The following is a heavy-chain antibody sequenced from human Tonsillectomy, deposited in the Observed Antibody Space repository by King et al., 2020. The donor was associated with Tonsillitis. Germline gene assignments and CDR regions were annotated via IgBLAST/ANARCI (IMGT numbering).Heavy chain of an antibody. D-gene: IGHD3-22*01. CDR1: GFTFSNYE. CDR3: ARENSSSGFHYYGMDV. J-gene: IGHJ6*02. CDR2: MTSSGRKI. Sequence: VQLVESGGGLVQPGVSLKLSCAASGFTFSNYEMNWVRQAPGKGLEWVSYMTSSGRKIYYADSVKGRFTISRDNAKNTLSLQMDSLRVEDTAIYYCARENSSSGFHYYGMDVWGQGTTVTVSS. V-gene: IGHV3-48*03.